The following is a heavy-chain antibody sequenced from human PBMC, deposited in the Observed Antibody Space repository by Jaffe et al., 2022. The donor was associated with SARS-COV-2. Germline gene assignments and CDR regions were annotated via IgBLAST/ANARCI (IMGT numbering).Heavy chain of an antibody. CDR2: IYYSGST. V-gene: IGHV4-39*01. CDR3: ARHVPDRTDLTTVGYNWFDP. Sequence: QLQLQESGPGLVKPSETLSLTCTVSGGSISSSSYYWGWIRQPPGKGLEWIGSIYYSGSTYYNPSLKSRVTISVDTSKNQFSLKLSSVTAADTAVYYCARHVPDRTDLTTVGYNWFDPWGQGTLVTVSS. D-gene: IGHD4-17*01. CDR1: GGSISSSSYY. J-gene: IGHJ5*02.